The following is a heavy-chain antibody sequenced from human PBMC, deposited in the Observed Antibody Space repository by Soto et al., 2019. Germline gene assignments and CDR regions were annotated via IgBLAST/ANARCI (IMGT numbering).Heavy chain of an antibody. CDR1: GYTFTSYA. CDR3: ARSIVVVTALDY. CDR2: INAGNGNT. J-gene: IGHJ4*02. Sequence: QVQLVQSGAEEKKPGASVKVSCKASGYTFTSYAMHWVRQAPGQRLEWMGWINAGNGNTKYSQKFQDRVTITRDTSASTAYMELSSLRSEDTAVYYCARSIVVVTALDYWGQGNLVTVSS. V-gene: IGHV1-3*05. D-gene: IGHD2-21*02.